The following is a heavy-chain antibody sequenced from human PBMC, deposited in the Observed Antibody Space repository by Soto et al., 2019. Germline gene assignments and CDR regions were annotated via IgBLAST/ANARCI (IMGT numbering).Heavy chain of an antibody. V-gene: IGHV3-49*04. CDR2: IRSRAYYGTT. J-gene: IGHJ4*02. CDR1: GFTFGSYS. D-gene: IGHD2-21*02. CDR3: TRLHSIRSGDFVPYFDY. Sequence: GGSLRLSCTSSGFTFGSYSMSWVRQAPGKGLEWIGFIRSRAYYGTTEYAASVQGRFTISRDDSKNIAYLQMDSLTTEDTGVYYCTRLHSIRSGDFVPYFDYCGQGALVTV.